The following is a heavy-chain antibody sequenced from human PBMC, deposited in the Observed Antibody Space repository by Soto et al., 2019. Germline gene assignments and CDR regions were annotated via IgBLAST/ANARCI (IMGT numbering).Heavy chain of an antibody. Sequence: SVKVSCKASGGTFSSYAISWVRQAPGQGLEWMGGIIPIFGTANYAQKFQGRVTITADESTSTAYMELSSLRSEDTAVYYCAFLGYCSGGSCYQKLSYYYYGMDVWAQGTTVPVSS. V-gene: IGHV1-69*13. CDR2: IIPIFGTA. CDR3: AFLGYCSGGSCYQKLSYYYYGMDV. J-gene: IGHJ6*02. CDR1: GGTFSSYA. D-gene: IGHD2-15*01.